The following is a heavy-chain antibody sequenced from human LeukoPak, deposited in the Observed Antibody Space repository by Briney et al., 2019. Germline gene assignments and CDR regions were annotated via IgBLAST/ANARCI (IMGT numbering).Heavy chain of an antibody. D-gene: IGHD6-25*01. Sequence: GGSLRLSCAASGFTFSSSWMTWVRQAPGKGLEWVANIKQDGGEKYYVDSVKGRFTISRDNAKNSLYLQMNSLRAEVTAVYYCARDLYNSASKWGQGTLVTVSS. J-gene: IGHJ4*02. CDR3: ARDLYNSASK. V-gene: IGHV3-7*03. CDR2: IKQDGGEK. CDR1: GFTFSSSW.